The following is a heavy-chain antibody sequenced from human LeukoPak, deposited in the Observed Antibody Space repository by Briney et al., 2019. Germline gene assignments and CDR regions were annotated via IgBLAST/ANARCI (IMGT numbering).Heavy chain of an antibody. V-gene: IGHV4-34*01. CDR1: GGSFSGYY. CDR3: ARGLVSVYYDSSGYPPYGMDV. CDR2: INHSGST. J-gene: IGHJ6*02. Sequence: PSETLSLTCAVYGGSFSGYYWSWIRQPPGKGLEWIGEINHSGSTNYNPSLKSRVTISVDTSKNQFSLKLSSVTAADTAVYYCARGLVSVYYDSSGYPPYGMDVWGQGTTVTVSS. D-gene: IGHD3-22*01.